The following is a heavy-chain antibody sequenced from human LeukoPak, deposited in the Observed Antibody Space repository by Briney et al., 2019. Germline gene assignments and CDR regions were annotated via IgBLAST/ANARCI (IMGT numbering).Heavy chain of an antibody. D-gene: IGHD3-3*01. Sequence: PSQTLSLTCTVSGGSISSGSYYWSWIRQPAGKGLEWIGRIYTSGSTNYNPSLKSRVTISVDTSKNQFSLKLSSVTAADTAVYYCARLGSTYDFWSGPSFDYWGQGTLVTVSS. CDR2: IYTSGST. J-gene: IGHJ4*02. V-gene: IGHV4-61*02. CDR3: ARLGSTYDFWSGPSFDY. CDR1: GGSISSGSYY.